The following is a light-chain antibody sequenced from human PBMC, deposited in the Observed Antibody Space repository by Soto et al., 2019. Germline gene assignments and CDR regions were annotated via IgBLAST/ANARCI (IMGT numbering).Light chain of an antibody. J-gene: IGKJ1*01. Sequence: EIVLTQSPGTLSLSPGERATLSCRASQSVSSSYLAWYQQKPGQAPRLLIYGASSRATGIPDRFSGSGSGTDFTLTLSRLEPEDVEVYYCQQYGSSPPTWTFGQGTKVEIK. CDR1: QSVSSSY. V-gene: IGKV3-20*01. CDR2: GAS. CDR3: QQYGSSPPTWT.